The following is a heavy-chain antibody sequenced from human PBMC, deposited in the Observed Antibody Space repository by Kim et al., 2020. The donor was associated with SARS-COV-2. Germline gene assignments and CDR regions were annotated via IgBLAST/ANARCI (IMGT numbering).Heavy chain of an antibody. CDR2: IYYSGST. J-gene: IGHJ2*01. CDR3: ARRTTGGQWLVTKGNDWYFDL. Sequence: SETLSLTCTVSGGSISSYYWSWIRQPPGKGLEWIGYIYYSGSTNYNPSLKSRVTISVDTSKNQFSLKLSSVTAADTAVYYCARRTTGGQWLVTKGNDWYFDLWGRGTLVTVSS. CDR1: GGSISSYY. D-gene: IGHD6-19*01. V-gene: IGHV4-59*08.